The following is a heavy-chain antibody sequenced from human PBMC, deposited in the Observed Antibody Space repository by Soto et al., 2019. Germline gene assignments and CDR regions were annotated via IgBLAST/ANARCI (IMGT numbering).Heavy chain of an antibody. CDR2: IYYSGST. Sequence: PSETLSLTCTVSGGSVSSGSYHWSWIRQPPGKGLEWIGYIYYSGSTNYNPSLKSRVTISVDTSKNQFSLKLSSVTAADTAVYYCARDLYRAWFDPWGQGTLVTVSS. CDR1: GGSVSSGSYH. J-gene: IGHJ5*02. V-gene: IGHV4-61*01. CDR3: ARDLYRAWFDP. D-gene: IGHD3-10*01.